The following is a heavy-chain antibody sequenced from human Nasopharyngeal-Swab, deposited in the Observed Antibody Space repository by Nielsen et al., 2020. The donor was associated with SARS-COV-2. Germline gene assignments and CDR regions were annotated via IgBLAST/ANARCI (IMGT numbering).Heavy chain of an antibody. J-gene: IGHJ6*02. CDR2: ISGSGGGT. CDR3: AKVASGGMDV. Sequence: GGSLRLSWAAGGFTYSSYAMSWVRQAPGKGLEWVSAISGSGGGTYYADSVKGRFTISRDNSKNTLYLQMNSLRAEDTAVYYCAKVASGGMDVWGQGTTVTVSS. CDR1: GFTYSSYA. V-gene: IGHV3-23*01.